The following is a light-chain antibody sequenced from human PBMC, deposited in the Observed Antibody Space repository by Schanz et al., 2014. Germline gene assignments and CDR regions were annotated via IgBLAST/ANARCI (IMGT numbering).Light chain of an antibody. CDR3: QHYSLSPL. CDR1: QGVSSN. J-gene: IGKJ1*01. Sequence: TQSPSTLSLSPGERATLSCRASQGVSSNLAWYQQKPGQAPRLLIYGASSRATGIPDRFSGSGSGTDFTLTISRLEPEDFAVYYCQHYSLSPLFGQGTKVDI. CDR2: GAS. V-gene: IGKV3-20*01.